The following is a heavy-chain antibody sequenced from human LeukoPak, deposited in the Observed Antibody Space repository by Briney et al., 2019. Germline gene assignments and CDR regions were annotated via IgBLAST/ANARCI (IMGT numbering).Heavy chain of an antibody. J-gene: IGHJ4*02. CDR1: GYIFTNSA. Sequence: VASVTVSCKASGYIFTNSAISWVRQAPGQGLEWMGWISTYNGNTKNAQKLQGRVTMTTDTSTSTAYMELRTLRSDDTAVYYCARADTVRLGELSHFDYWGQGTLVTVSS. CDR2: ISTYNGNT. V-gene: IGHV1-18*01. CDR3: ARADTVRLGELSHFDY. D-gene: IGHD3-16*02.